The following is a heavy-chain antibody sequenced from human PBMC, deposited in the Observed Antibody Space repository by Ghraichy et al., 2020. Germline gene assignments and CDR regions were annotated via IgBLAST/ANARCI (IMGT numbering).Heavy chain of an antibody. V-gene: IGHV3-74*01. CDR3: TRRGDYTSRAFDI. D-gene: IGHD4-17*01. Sequence: GGSLRLSCAASGFIFSSYWMHWVRQAPGKGLVWVSRINSDGSSTNYADSVKGRFTISRDNAKNTLYLQLDSLRAEDTAVYYCTRRGDYTSRAFDIWGQGTMVTVSS. J-gene: IGHJ3*02. CDR2: INSDGSST. CDR1: GFIFSSYW.